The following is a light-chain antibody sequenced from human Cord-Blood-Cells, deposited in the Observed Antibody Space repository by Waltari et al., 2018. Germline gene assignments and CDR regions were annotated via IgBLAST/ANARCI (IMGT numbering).Light chain of an antibody. J-gene: IGLJ3*02. CDR1: SGSIANNY. V-gene: IGLV6-57*02. Sequence: NFMLTQPHSVSESPGKTVTISCTGSSGSIANNYVQWYQQRPGSAPTTVIYEDNQRPSWVPDRFSGSIDSSSNSASLTISGLKTEDEADYYCQSYDSSNQVFGGGTKLTVL. CDR2: EDN. CDR3: QSYDSSNQV.